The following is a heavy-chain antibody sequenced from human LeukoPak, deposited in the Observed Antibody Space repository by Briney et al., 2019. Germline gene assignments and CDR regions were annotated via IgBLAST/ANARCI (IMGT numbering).Heavy chain of an antibody. CDR1: GFTFSTYS. V-gene: IGHV3-48*01. J-gene: IGHJ4*02. Sequence: GGSLRLSCAASGFTFSTYSMSWVRQAPGKGLEWVSYVSGSSNNIYYADSVKGRFTISRDNAKNSLYLQMNSLRAEDTAVYYCARGDGYDSSPSYWGQGTLVTVSS. CDR2: VSGSSNNI. CDR3: ARGDGYDSSPSY. D-gene: IGHD3-22*01.